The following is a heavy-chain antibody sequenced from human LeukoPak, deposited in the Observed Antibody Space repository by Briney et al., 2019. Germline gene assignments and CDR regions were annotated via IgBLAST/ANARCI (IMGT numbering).Heavy chain of an antibody. Sequence: GGSLRLSCAASGFTFSSYGMHWVRQAPGKGLEWVAVIWYDGSNKYYADSVKGRFTISRDNSKNTLYLQMNSLRAEDTAVYYCAREYGDEYYFDYWGQGTLVTVSS. D-gene: IGHD4-17*01. J-gene: IGHJ4*02. V-gene: IGHV3-33*01. CDR2: IWYDGSNK. CDR1: GFTFSSYG. CDR3: AREYGDEYYFDY.